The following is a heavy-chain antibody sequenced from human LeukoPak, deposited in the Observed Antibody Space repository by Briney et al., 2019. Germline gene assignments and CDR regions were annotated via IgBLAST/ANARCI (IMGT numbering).Heavy chain of an antibody. D-gene: IGHD1-26*01. CDR1: GGSFTSYA. CDR2: IIPIFGTA. J-gene: IGHJ4*02. V-gene: IGHV1-69*13. CDR3: ATGTRGELPPFDY. Sequence: SVKVSCKASGGSFTSYAISWVRQAPGQGLEWMGGIIPIFGTANYAQKLQGRVTITADESTSTAYMELSSLRSEDTAVYYCATGTRGELPPFDYWGQGTLVTVSS.